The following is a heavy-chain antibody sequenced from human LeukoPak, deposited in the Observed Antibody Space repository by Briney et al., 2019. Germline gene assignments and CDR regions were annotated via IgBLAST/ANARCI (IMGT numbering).Heavy chain of an antibody. Sequence: RPGGSLRLSCAASGFSFSSYGMHWVRQAPGKGLEWVAVIWLDGSAEFYVDSVKGRFSISRDDSKNTLYLQMNSLRVEDTALYYCAKDNRGGWSGYFDNWGQGTLVTVSS. CDR2: IWLDGSAE. CDR3: AKDNRGGWSGYFDN. D-gene: IGHD6-19*01. CDR1: GFSFSSYG. J-gene: IGHJ4*02. V-gene: IGHV3-33*06.